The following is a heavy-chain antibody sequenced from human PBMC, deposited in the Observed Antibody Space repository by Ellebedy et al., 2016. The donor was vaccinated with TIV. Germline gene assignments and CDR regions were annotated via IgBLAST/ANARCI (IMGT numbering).Heavy chain of an antibody. CDR3: AAYIQTEPF. D-gene: IGHD1-1*01. CDR2: IYSDGST. Sequence: GGSLRLSCAASGFTVGTNYMSWVRQAPGKGLEWVSLIYSDGSTFYADSVKGRFTISRDTSQNTLYLQMNSLRAEDTAVYYCAAYIQTEPFWGQGTLVTVSS. J-gene: IGHJ4*02. CDR1: GFTVGTNY. V-gene: IGHV3-53*01.